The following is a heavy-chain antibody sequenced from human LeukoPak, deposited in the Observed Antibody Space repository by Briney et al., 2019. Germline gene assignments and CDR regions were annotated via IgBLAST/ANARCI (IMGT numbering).Heavy chain of an antibody. J-gene: IGHJ5*02. Sequence: ASVKVSCKASGGTFSSYAISWVRQAPGQGLEWMGRIIPILGIANYAQKFQGRVTITADKSTSTAYMELSSLRSEDTAVYYCATERVAATENWFDPWGQGTLVTVSS. CDR1: GGTFSSYA. CDR3: ATERVAATENWFDP. V-gene: IGHV1-69*04. D-gene: IGHD2-15*01. CDR2: IIPILGIA.